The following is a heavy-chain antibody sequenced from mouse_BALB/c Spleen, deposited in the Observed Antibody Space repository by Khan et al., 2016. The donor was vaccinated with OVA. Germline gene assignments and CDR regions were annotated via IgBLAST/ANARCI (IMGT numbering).Heavy chain of an antibody. V-gene: IGHV2-6-5*01. Sequence: QVQLKESGPGLVAPSQNLSITCTVSGFSLSDYGVSWIRQPPGKGLEWLGVIWGGGSIYYNSALKSRLSISKDNSKSQVFLKMSSLQSDDTAMFYCAKGVWSYYYTLDYWGQGTSVTVAS. CDR3: AKGVWSYYYTLDY. J-gene: IGHJ4*01. CDR2: IWGGGSI. CDR1: GFSLSDYG.